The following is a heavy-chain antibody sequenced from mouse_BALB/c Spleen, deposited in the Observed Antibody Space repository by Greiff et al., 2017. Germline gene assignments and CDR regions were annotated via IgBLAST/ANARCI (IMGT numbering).Heavy chain of an antibody. D-gene: IGHD2-1*01. CDR1: GFTFSSYA. CDR2: ISSGGSYT. CDR3: ARWGNYLYYFDY. J-gene: IGHJ2*01. V-gene: IGHV5-9-4*01. Sequence: DVMLVESGGGLVKPGGSLKLSCAASGFTFSSYAMSWVRQSPEKRLEWVAEISSGGSYTYYPDTVTGRFTISRDNAKNTLYLEMSSLRSEDTAMYYCARWGNYLYYFDYWGQGTTLTVSS.